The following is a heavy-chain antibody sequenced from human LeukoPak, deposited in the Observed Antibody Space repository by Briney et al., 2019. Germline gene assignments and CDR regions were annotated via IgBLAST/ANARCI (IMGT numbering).Heavy chain of an antibody. J-gene: IGHJ6*02. CDR1: GYTFSNYG. Sequence: ASVKVSCKTSGYTFSNYGVTWVRQAPGQGLEWMGWISAYNGDTNYAQKLQGRVTLTTDTSTSTVYMELRSLRSDDTAVYYCARDLRQWNYYYYGMDVWGQGTTVTVSS. D-gene: IGHD6-19*01. CDR2: ISAYNGDT. CDR3: ARDLRQWNYYYYGMDV. V-gene: IGHV1-18*01.